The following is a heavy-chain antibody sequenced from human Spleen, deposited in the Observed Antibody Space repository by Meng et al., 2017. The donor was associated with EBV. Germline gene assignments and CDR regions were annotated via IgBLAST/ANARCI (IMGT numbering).Heavy chain of an antibody. Sequence: QVQLQESGPGLVKPSQTLSLTCDVSGGAVSSIGYYWSWIRQSPGKGLEFIGYIYYSGSTYYAPSLQSRVTISIDKSKNQFSLKLRSVTAADTAVYYCAGTPHDILTGYFDCWGQGTLVTVSS. CDR3: AGTPHDILTGYFDC. J-gene: IGHJ4*02. V-gene: IGHV4-30-4*01. CDR2: IYYSGST. CDR1: GGAVSSIGYY. D-gene: IGHD3-9*01.